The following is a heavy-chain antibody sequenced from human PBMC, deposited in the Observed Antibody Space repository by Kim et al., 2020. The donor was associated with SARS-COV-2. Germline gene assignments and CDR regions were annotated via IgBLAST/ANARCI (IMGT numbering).Heavy chain of an antibody. Sequence: VDSGGGRFTMSRDNAQNSLSLQMDNLRDEDTAVYYCARDYGRSFDLWGQGTLVTVSS. D-gene: IGHD4-17*01. V-gene: IGHV3-7*01. CDR3: ARDYGRSFDL. J-gene: IGHJ4*02.